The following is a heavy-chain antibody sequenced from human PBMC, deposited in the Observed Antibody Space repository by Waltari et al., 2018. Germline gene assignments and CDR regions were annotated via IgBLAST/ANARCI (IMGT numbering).Heavy chain of an antibody. V-gene: IGHV3-23*01. Sequence: VQLPESGPGLVKPSGTLSLTCAVPGDSMSARTYFWAWIRQPPGKGLEWVSLISGSGGSTYYAKSVKGRFTIFKDHSKSTLHLEMNSLRDEDTAVYYCAKARGAGSHSAYYFDSWGQGTLVTVSS. CDR3: AKARGAGSHSAYYFDS. CDR1: GDSMSART. J-gene: IGHJ4*02. CDR2: ISGSGGST. D-gene: IGHD3-10*01.